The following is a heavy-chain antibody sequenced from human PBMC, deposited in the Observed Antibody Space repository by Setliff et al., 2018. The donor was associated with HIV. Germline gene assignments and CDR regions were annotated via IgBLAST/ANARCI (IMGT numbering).Heavy chain of an antibody. J-gene: IGHJ4*02. D-gene: IGHD2-21*02. Sequence: SETLSLTCAVYGGSFSGYYWSWIRQPPGKGLEWIGEINHRGSTNYNPSLKSRVTISVDTSKNQSSLTLSSVTAADTAVYYCARGEIAYCGGDCYYFDYWGQGTLVTVSS. CDR1: GGSFSGYY. CDR2: INHRGST. CDR3: ARGEIAYCGGDCYYFDY. V-gene: IGHV4-34*01.